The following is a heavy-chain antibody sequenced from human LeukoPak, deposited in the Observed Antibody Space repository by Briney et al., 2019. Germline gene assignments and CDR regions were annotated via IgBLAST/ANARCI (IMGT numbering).Heavy chain of an antibody. CDR2: IYYSGST. CDR1: GGSISSYD. D-gene: IGHD6-19*01. V-gene: IGHV4-59*08. CDR3: ARHRLYRYSSLGYYGMDV. J-gene: IGHJ6*02. Sequence: SETLSLTCTVSGGSISSYDWSWIRQPPGKGLEWIGYIYYSGSTNYNPSLKSRVTISVDTSKNQFSLKLSSVTAADTAVYYCARHRLYRYSSLGYYGMDVWGQGTTVTVSS.